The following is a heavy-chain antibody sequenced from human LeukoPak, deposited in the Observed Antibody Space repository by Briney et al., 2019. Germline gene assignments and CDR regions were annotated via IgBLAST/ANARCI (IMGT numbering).Heavy chain of an antibody. CDR2: IFYSGST. J-gene: IGHJ5*02. CDR1: GVSISSYY. D-gene: IGHD4-23*01. Sequence: SETLSLTCTVSGVSISSYYWSWIRQSPGKGLEWIGYIFYSGSTNYNPSLKSRVTISVDTSKNQFSLKLTSVTAADTAVYYCARVPGGYSFEPWGQGTLVTVSS. V-gene: IGHV4-59*01. CDR3: ARVPGGYSFEP.